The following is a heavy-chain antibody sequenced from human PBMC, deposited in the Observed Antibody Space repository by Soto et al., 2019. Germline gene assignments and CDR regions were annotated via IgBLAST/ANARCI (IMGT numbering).Heavy chain of an antibody. D-gene: IGHD6-13*01. CDR1: GYTFTSYC. Sequence: ASVKGSCKAAGYTFTSYCRSWGRQAPGQGLEWMGWISAYNGNTNYAQKLQGRVTMTTDTSTSTAYMELRSLRSDDTAVYYCSREKAPSASKVRPFDPWGQGTLVTVSS. J-gene: IGHJ5*02. CDR3: SREKAPSASKVRPFDP. CDR2: ISAYNGNT. V-gene: IGHV1-18*04.